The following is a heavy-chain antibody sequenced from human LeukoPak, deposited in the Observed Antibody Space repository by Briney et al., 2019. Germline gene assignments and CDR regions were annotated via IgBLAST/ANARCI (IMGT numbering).Heavy chain of an antibody. D-gene: IGHD3-22*01. CDR3: AKDQDYYDSSGYVDY. J-gene: IGHJ4*02. CDR2: ISGSGGST. V-gene: IGHV3-23*01. CDR1: GFTFSSYA. Sequence: GRSLRLSCAASGFTFSSYAMSWVRQAPGKGLEWVSAISGSGGSTYYADSVKGRFTISRDNSKSTLYLQMNSLRAEDTAVYYCAKDQDYYDSSGYVDYWGQGTLVTVSS.